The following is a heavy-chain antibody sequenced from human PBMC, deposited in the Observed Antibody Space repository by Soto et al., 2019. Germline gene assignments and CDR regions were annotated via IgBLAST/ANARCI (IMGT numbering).Heavy chain of an antibody. J-gene: IGHJ4*02. D-gene: IGHD3-10*01. Sequence: EVPLVESGGGLVQPGGSLRLSCAASGFTFSDHYMDWVRQAPGKGLEWVGRTRNKANSYTTEYAASVKGRFTISRDDSKNSLYLQMNSLKTEDTAVYYCARGSYGSGTPGVDYWGQGTLVTVSS. CDR3: ARGSYGSGTPGVDY. CDR2: TRNKANSYTT. V-gene: IGHV3-72*01. CDR1: GFTFSDHY.